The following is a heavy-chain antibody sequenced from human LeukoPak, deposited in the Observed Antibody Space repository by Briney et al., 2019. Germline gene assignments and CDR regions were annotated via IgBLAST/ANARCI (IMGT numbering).Heavy chain of an antibody. CDR3: ARDSARGYFDY. CDR1: GYTFASYY. V-gene: IGHV1-46*01. CDR2: INPSGGST. Sequence: ASVKVSCKASGYTFASYYMHWVRQAPGQGLEWMGIINPSGGSTSYAQKFQGRVTMTRDTSTSTVYMELSSLRSEDTAVYYCARDSARGYFDYWGQGTLVTVSS. J-gene: IGHJ4*02. D-gene: IGHD3-10*01.